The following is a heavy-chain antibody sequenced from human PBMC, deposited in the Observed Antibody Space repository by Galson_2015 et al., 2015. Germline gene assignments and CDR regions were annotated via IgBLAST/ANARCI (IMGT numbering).Heavy chain of an antibody. CDR2: IYHSAST. CDR3: ARDRGIPYGMDV. Sequence: IGHIYHSASTYSNPSLKRRVTISVDTSKNQFSLKLSSVTAADTAVYYCARDRGIPYGMDVWGQGTTVTVSS. J-gene: IGHJ6*02. V-gene: IGHV4-31*02. D-gene: IGHD3-10*01.